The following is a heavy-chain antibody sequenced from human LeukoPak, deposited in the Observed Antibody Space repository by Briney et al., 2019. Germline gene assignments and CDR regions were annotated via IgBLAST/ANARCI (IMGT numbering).Heavy chain of an antibody. V-gene: IGHV3-30*18. CDR1: GFTFNIYG. D-gene: IGHD3-10*01. CDR3: AKDRDYYGSGSDY. Sequence: PGRSLRLSCAASGFTFNIYGMHWVRQAPGKGLEWVAGISYDEMYQYYADSVKGRFTISRDNSKNTLFLQMNSLRAEDTAIYYCAKDRDYYGSGSDYWGRGTLVTVSS. CDR2: ISYDEMYQ. J-gene: IGHJ4*02.